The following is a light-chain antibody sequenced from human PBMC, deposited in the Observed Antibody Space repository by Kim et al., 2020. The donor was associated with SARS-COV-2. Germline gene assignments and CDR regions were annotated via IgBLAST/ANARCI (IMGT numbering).Light chain of an antibody. Sequence: PGERATLSCRASQSVSSYLAWYQQKPGQAPRLLIYDASNRATGIPARFSGSGSGTDFTLTISSLEPEDFAVYYCQQRSNWLTFGGGTKVDIK. CDR2: DAS. CDR3: QQRSNWLT. J-gene: IGKJ4*01. CDR1: QSVSSY. V-gene: IGKV3-11*01.